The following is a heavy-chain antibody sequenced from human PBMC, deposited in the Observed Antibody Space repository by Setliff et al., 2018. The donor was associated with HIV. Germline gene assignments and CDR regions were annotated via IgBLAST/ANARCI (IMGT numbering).Heavy chain of an antibody. V-gene: IGHV3-7*01. CDR3: ARDSSAYY. J-gene: IGHJ4*02. D-gene: IGHD3-22*01. Sequence: SLRLSCAASGFIFSNYWMIWVRQAPGKGLEWVANIKQDGSEKYYVDSVKGRFTISRDNAKNSLYLQMNSLRAEDTAAYYCARDSSAYYWGQGTLVTVSS. CDR1: GFIFSNYW. CDR2: IKQDGSEK.